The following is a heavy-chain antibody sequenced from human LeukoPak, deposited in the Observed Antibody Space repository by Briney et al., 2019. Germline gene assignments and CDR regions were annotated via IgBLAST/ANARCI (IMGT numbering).Heavy chain of an antibody. D-gene: IGHD4-23*01. V-gene: IGHV3-66*02. Sequence: GGSLRLSCAASGFIVSGDFMSWVRQAPGKGLEWVSVIYSDGSTYYADSVKGRFTISRDNSKNTLFLQMNSLRPDDTAVYYCVRDRAPVGWELLDYWGQGALVTVSS. J-gene: IGHJ4*02. CDR1: GFIVSGDF. CDR3: VRDRAPVGWELLDY. CDR2: IYSDGST.